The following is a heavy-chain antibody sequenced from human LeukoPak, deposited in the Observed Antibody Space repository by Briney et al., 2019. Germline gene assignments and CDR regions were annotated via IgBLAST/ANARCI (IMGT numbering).Heavy chain of an antibody. CDR3: AKDRYYFDY. Sequence: GGSLRLSCAASGFTFSNYWMHWDRQAPGKGLVWVSRINSNGSSTNYADSVKGRFTISRDNAKNTLYLQMSSLRAEDTAVYYCAKDRYYFDYWGQGTLVTVSS. CDR1: GFTFSNYW. J-gene: IGHJ4*02. V-gene: IGHV3-74*01. CDR2: INSNGSST.